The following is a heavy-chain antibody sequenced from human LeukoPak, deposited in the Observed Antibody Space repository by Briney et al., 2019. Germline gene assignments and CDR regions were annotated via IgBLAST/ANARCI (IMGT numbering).Heavy chain of an antibody. CDR3: ARDGYNEEDWYFDL. J-gene: IGHJ2*01. CDR2: ISYDGNNK. Sequence: GGSLRLSCVASGFTFSSYDMHWVRQAPGKGLEWVAVISYDGNNKYYADSVKGRFTISRDNSKKTLYLQMNSLRAEDTAAYYCARDGYNEEDWYFDLWGRGILVTVSS. V-gene: IGHV3-30-3*01. CDR1: GFTFSSYD. D-gene: IGHD5-24*01.